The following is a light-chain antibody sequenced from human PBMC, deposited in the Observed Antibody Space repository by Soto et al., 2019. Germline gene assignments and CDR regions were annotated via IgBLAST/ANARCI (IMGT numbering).Light chain of an antibody. V-gene: IGKV4-1*01. CDR1: QNVLYSSNNKNH. Sequence: DIVMTQSPDSLAVSLGERATINCKSSQNVLYSSNNKNHLAWYQQKPGQPPKLLIYWASTRKFGVPDRFSGSGSGTDFTLTTSSLQAEDVAVYYCQQYYSTPPTFGQGTKLEIK. J-gene: IGKJ2*01. CDR2: WAS. CDR3: QQYYSTPPT.